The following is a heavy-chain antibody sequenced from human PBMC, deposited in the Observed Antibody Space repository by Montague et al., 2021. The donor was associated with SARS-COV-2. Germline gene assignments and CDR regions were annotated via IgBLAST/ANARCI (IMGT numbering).Heavy chain of an antibody. V-gene: IGHV4-59*01. Sequence: SETRSLTCTVSGGSISRYYWNWIRQPPGKGLEWIAYIYYSGSTNYNPSLKSRVTISVDTSKNQFSLKLSSVTAADTAVYYCARSRENYNILTGYPYCFDYWGQGTLVTVSS. D-gene: IGHD3-9*01. CDR2: IYYSGST. J-gene: IGHJ4*02. CDR1: GGSISRYY. CDR3: ARSRENYNILTGYPYCFDY.